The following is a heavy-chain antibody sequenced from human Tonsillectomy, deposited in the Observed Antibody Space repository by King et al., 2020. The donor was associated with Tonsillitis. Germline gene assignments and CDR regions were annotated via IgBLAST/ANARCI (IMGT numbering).Heavy chain of an antibody. CDR2: IYYSGST. Sequence: QLQESGPGLVKPSETLSLTCTVSGGSISSYYWSWIRQPPGKGLEWIGYIYYSGSTNYNPSLKSRVTISVDTSKNQFSLKLSSVTAADTAVYYCARGRDYYDYVWGSYRYIHYFDYWGQGTLVTVSS. D-gene: IGHD3-16*02. CDR1: GGSISSYY. V-gene: IGHV4-59*01. J-gene: IGHJ4*02. CDR3: ARGRDYYDYVWGSYRYIHYFDY.